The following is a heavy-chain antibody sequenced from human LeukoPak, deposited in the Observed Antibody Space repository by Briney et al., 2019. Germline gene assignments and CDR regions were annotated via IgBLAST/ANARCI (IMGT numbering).Heavy chain of an antibody. CDR3: ARSGYDYYYYYYMDV. CDR1: GDSVSSNSAA. J-gene: IGHJ6*03. V-gene: IGHV6-1*01. D-gene: IGHD5-12*01. CDR2: TYYRSKWYN. Sequence: SQTLSLTCAISGDSVSSNSAAWNWIRQSPSRGLEWLGRTYYRSKWYNDYAVSVKSRITINPDTSKNQFSLKLSSVTAADTAVYYCARSGYDYYYYYYMDVWGKGTTVTVSS.